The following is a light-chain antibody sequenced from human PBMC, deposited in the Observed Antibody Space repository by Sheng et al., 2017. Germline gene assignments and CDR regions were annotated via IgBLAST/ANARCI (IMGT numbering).Light chain of an antibody. CDR2: DVN. J-gene: IGLJ2*01. CDR1: SSDVGGYKY. CDR3: SSYTSSSTTV. Sequence: QSALTQPASVSGSPGQSITISCTGTSSDVGGYKYVSWYQQHPDKAPKLMIYDVNIRPSGVSNRFSGSKSGNTASLTISGLQAEDEADYYCSSYTSSSTTVFGGGTKLTVL. V-gene: IGLV2-14*01.